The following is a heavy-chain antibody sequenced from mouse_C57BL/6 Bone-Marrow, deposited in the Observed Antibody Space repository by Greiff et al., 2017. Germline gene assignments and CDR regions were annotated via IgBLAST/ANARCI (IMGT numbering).Heavy chain of an antibody. V-gene: IGHV1-15*01. CDR1: GYTFTDYE. CDR3: TRSYYFAWFAY. J-gene: IGHJ3*01. CDR2: IDPETGGT. D-gene: IGHD1-1*01. Sequence: VQRVESGAELVRPGASVTLSCKASGYTFTDYEMHWVKQTPVHGLEWIGAIDPETGGTAYNQKFKGKDILTADKSSSTAYMELRSLTSEDSAVYYCTRSYYFAWFAYWGQGTLVTVSA.